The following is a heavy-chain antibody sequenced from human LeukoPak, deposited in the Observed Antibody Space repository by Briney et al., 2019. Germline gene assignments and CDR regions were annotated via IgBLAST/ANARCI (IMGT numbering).Heavy chain of an antibody. CDR3: ARSRYSYSSMD. V-gene: IGHV3-74*01. Sequence: PGGSLRLSCAASGFTFNNYWMHWGRQGPGKGLVWVSRINTDGSNSNYADSVKGRFTISRDNAKNTLYLQMNSLRAEDTAVYYCARSRYSYSSMDWGQGTLVTVSS. CDR2: INTDGSNS. D-gene: IGHD6-6*01. CDR1: GFTFNNYW. J-gene: IGHJ4*02.